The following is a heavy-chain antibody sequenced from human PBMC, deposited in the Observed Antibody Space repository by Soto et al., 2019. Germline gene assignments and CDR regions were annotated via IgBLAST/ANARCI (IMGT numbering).Heavy chain of an antibody. V-gene: IGHV1-69*13. Sequence: SVKVSCKASGGTFSSYAISWVRQAPGQGLEWMGGIIPIFGTANYAQKFQGRVTITADESTSTAYMELSSLRSEDTAVYYCARAPYYYDSSGPFDYWGQGTLVTVSS. CDR3: ARAPYYYDSSGPFDY. CDR2: IIPIFGTA. D-gene: IGHD3-22*01. CDR1: GGTFSSYA. J-gene: IGHJ4*02.